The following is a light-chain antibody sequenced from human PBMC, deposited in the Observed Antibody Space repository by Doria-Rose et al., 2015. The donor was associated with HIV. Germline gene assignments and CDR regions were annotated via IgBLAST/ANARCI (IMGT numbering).Light chain of an antibody. CDR3: HQYGTSWT. J-gene: IGKJ1*01. Sequence: TQSPGTLSLSPGERATLSCRASQSFSSTYLAWYQQKPGQAPSLLIYDGSTRATGIPDRFSASWSGTDFTHTINGLEPEDFALYYCHQYGTSWTFGQGTEVEI. V-gene: IGKV3-20*01. CDR2: DGS. CDR1: QSFSSTY.